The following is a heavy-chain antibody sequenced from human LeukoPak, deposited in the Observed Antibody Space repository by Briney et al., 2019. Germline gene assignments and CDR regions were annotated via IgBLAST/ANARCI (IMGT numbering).Heavy chain of an antibody. Sequence: SETLSLTCTVSGGSMRSYHWSWIRQSPGKGLEWIGYIYYNGSNNNNPSFKSRVTMPVNTSRTQLSLKLSSVTAADTAVYYCVRLRYYYESSGFDYWGQGTLVTVSS. D-gene: IGHD3-22*01. J-gene: IGHJ4*02. CDR3: VRLRYYYESSGFDY. V-gene: IGHV4-59*08. CDR2: IYYNGSN. CDR1: GGSMRSYH.